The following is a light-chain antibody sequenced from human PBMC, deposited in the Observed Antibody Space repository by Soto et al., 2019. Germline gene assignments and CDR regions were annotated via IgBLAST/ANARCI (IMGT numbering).Light chain of an antibody. CDR2: DAS. V-gene: IGKV3-20*01. J-gene: IGKJ5*01. CDR1: QSVSSSY. CDR3: QQCGSSST. Sequence: EIVLTQSPGTLSLSPGERATLSCRASQSVSSSYLAWYQHKPGQAPRLLIYDASSRATGIPDRFSGSGSGTDFTLTISRLEPEDFAVYYCQQCGSSSTFGQGTRLE.